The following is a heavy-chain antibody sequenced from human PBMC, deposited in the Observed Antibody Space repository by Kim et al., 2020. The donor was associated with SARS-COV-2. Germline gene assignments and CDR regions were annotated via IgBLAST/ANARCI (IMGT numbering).Heavy chain of an antibody. CDR1: GGSISSGGYY. CDR2: IYYSGST. J-gene: IGHJ3*02. Sequence: SETLSLTCTVSGGSISSGGYYWSWIRQHPGKGLEWIGYIYYSGSTYYNPSLKSRVTISVDTSKNQFSLKLSSVTAADTAVYYCARAYHIVVVTASDAFDIWGQGTMVTVSS. D-gene: IGHD2-21*02. V-gene: IGHV4-31*03. CDR3: ARAYHIVVVTASDAFDI.